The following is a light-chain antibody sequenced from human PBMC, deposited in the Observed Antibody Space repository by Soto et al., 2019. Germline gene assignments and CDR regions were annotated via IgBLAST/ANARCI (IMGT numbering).Light chain of an antibody. J-gene: IGLJ2*01. CDR3: SSYTSSSTLEVV. CDR1: SSDVGGYNY. V-gene: IGLV2-14*01. CDR2: DVS. Sequence: QSVLTQPASVSGSPGQSITISCTGTSSDVGGYNYVSWYQQHPGKAPKPMIYDVSNRPSGVSNRFSGSKSGNTASLTISGLQAEDEADYYCSSYTSSSTLEVVFGGGTKVTVL.